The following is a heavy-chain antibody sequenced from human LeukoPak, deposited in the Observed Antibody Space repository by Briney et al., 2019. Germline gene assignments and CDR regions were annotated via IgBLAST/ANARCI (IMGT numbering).Heavy chain of an antibody. CDR3: ARAANYDSSGYLLLWFDP. Sequence: SETLSLTCTVSGGSISSGGYYWSWIRQHPGKGLEWIGYIYYSGSTYYNPSLKSRVTISVDTSKNQFSLKLSSVTAADTAVYYCARAANYDSSGYLLLWFDPWGQGTLVTVSS. J-gene: IGHJ5*02. V-gene: IGHV4-31*03. CDR1: GGSISSGGYY. D-gene: IGHD3-22*01. CDR2: IYYSGST.